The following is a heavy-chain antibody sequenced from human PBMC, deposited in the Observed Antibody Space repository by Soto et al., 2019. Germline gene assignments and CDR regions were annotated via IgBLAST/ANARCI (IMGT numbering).Heavy chain of an antibody. CDR3: ARDEWYYDILTGYYPIPSLDY. CDR2: INAGNGNT. J-gene: IGHJ4*02. V-gene: IGHV1-3*01. CDR1: GYTFTSYA. D-gene: IGHD3-9*01. Sequence: ASVKVSCKAPGYTFTSYAMHWVRQAPGQRLEWMGWINAGNGNTKYSQKFQGRVTITRDTSASTAYMELSSLRSEDTAVYYCARDEWYYDILTGYYPIPSLDYWGQGTLVTVSS.